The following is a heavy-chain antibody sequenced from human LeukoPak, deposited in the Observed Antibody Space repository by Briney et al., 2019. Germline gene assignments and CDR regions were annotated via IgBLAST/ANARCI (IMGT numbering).Heavy chain of an antibody. CDR1: GFTFSDYW. CDR2: ISSDGSRV. V-gene: IGHV3-74*01. Sequence: GGSLRLSCAASGFTFSDYWMHWVRQAPGKGLVWVSRISSDGSRVTYADSVKGRFTISRDNAKNTLYLQMNSLRAEDTAVYYCARVRGGSGRSYAADAFDIWGQGTMVTVSS. CDR3: ARVRGGSGRSYAADAFDI. J-gene: IGHJ3*02. D-gene: IGHD1-26*01.